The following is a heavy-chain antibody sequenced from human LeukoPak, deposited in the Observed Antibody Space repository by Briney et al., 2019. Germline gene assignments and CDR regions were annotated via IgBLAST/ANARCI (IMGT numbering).Heavy chain of an antibody. CDR3: AKGGYDFWSGYFGYYYYYGMDV. Sequence: GGSLRLSCAASGFTFSSYAMSWVRQAPGKGLEWVSVISGSGGSTYYADSVKGRFTISRDNSKNTLYLQMNSLRAEDTAVYYCAKGGYDFWSGYFGYYYYYGMDVWGQGTTVTVSS. CDR1: GFTFSSYA. D-gene: IGHD3-3*01. J-gene: IGHJ6*02. V-gene: IGHV3-23*01. CDR2: ISGSGGST.